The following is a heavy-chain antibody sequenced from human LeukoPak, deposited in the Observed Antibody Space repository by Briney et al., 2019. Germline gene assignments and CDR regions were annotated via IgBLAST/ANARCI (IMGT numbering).Heavy chain of an antibody. CDR2: IYSGGST. V-gene: IGHV3-53*01. CDR1: GLTVSSNS. Sequence: GGSLRLSCAASGLTVSSNSMSWVRQAPGKGLEWVSFIYSGGSTYYADSVKGRFTISRDNSKNTLYLQMNSLRAEDTAVYYCARDTGSWIQLWTEAFDIWGQGTMVTVSS. CDR3: ARDTGSWIQLWTEAFDI. J-gene: IGHJ3*02. D-gene: IGHD5-18*01.